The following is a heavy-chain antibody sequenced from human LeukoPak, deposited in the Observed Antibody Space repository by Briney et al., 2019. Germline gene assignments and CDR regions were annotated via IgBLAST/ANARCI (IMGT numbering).Heavy chain of an antibody. Sequence: SETLSLTCTVSGGSISRYYWSWIRQPPGKGLEWIGYIYYSGSTYYHPSLKSRVTISVDTSKNQFSLKLNSVTAADTAVYYCARGSGSRVHYPQLHSDSWGQGALVTVSS. CDR1: GGSISRYY. J-gene: IGHJ4*02. CDR3: ARGSGSRVHYPQLHSDS. V-gene: IGHV4-59*01. CDR2: IYYSGST. D-gene: IGHD3-22*01.